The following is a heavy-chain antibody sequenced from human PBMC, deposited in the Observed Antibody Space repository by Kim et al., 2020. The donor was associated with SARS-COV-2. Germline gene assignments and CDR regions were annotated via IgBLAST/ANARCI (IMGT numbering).Heavy chain of an antibody. J-gene: IGHJ3*01. CDR3: ARGVRGPMSRL. V-gene: IGHV3-7*03. CDR1: GITFSSYW. Sequence: GGSLRLSCAASGITFSSYWMNWVRQAPGKGLEWVANIKQDGSEKYYVDSVKGRFTISRDNAKNSLYLQMNSLRAEDTAVYYCARGVRGPMSRLWGQGTMVTVSS. CDR2: IKQDGSEK.